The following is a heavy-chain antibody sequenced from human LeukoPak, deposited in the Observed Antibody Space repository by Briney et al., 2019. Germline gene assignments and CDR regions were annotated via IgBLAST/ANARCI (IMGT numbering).Heavy chain of an antibody. CDR3: ARDPDSSGWYKANYFDY. CDR2: ISSSSSSI. Sequence: PGGSLRLSCAASGFTFSSHSMNWVRQAPRKGLEWVSSISSSSSSIYYADSVKGRFTISRDNAKNSLYLQMNSLRAEDTAVYYCARDPDSSGWYKANYFDYWGQGTLVTVSS. D-gene: IGHD6-19*01. J-gene: IGHJ4*02. V-gene: IGHV3-21*01. CDR1: GFTFSSHS.